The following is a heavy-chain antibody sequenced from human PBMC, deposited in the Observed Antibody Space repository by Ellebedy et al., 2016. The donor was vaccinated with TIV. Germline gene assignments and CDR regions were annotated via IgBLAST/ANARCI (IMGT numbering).Heavy chain of an antibody. V-gene: IGHV3-30-3*01. CDR3: ARRRISGIISDALDI. CDR1: GFTFSSYA. CDR2: ISYDGRHE. Sequence: GESLKISCSASGFTFSSYAMHWVRQAPGKGLEWVAVISYDGRHEFYADSVRGRFTISRDNSKSTLYLQMNSLRTEDTAVYYCARRRISGIISDALDIWGQGTLVTVSS. D-gene: IGHD1-20*01. J-gene: IGHJ3*02.